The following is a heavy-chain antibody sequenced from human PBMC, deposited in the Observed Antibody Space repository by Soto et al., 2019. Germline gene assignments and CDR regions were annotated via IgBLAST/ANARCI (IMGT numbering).Heavy chain of an antibody. CDR1: GYTFTGYY. Sequence: ASVKVSCKASGYTFTGYYMHWVRQAPGQGLEWMGWINPNSGGTNYAQKFQGWVTMTRDTSISTAYMELSRLRSDDTAVYYCARDRPTVTTGYYYYGMDVWGQGTTVTVYS. CDR3: ARDRPTVTTGYYYYGMDV. V-gene: IGHV1-2*04. CDR2: INPNSGGT. D-gene: IGHD4-4*01. J-gene: IGHJ6*02.